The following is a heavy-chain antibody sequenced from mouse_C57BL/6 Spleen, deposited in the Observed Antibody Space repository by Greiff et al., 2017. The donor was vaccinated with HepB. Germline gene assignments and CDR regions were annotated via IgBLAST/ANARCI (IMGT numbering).Heavy chain of an antibody. CDR2: IDPETGGT. D-gene: IGHD2-2*01. CDR3: TREGIGYDGFAY. CDR1: GYTFTDYE. Sequence: VQLQQSGAELVRPGASVTLSCKASGYTFTDYEMHWVKQTPVHGLEWIGAIDPETGGTAYNQKFKGKAILTADKSSSTAYMELRSLTSEDSAVYYCTREGIGYDGFAYWGQGTLVTVSA. V-gene: IGHV1-15*01. J-gene: IGHJ3*01.